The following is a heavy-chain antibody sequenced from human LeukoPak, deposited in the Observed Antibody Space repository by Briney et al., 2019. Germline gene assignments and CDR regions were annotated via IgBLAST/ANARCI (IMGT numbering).Heavy chain of an antibody. J-gene: IGHJ4*02. V-gene: IGHV3-21*01. D-gene: IGHD2-21*02. Sequence: GGSLRLSCAASGFTFSSYSMTWVRQAPGKGLEWVSSISSSSSYIYYADSVKGRFTISRDNAKNSLYLQMNSLRAEDTAVYYCAGSKAYCGGDCYRTHLFDYWGQGTLVTVSS. CDR1: GFTFSSYS. CDR2: ISSSSSYI. CDR3: AGSKAYCGGDCYRTHLFDY.